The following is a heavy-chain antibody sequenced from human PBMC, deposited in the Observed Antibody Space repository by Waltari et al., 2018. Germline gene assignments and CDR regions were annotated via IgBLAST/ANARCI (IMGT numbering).Heavy chain of an antibody. J-gene: IGHJ4*02. CDR1: GYTLTELS. V-gene: IGHV1-24*01. Sequence: QVQLVQAGAEVKKPGASVKVSCKVSGYTLTELSMHWVRQAPGQGLAWMGGFDHEDGETMYAKKFQGRDTMNEDTSTDTAYMEQSSLRSEDTAVYYCATDGGYSGYDFDYWGQGTLVTVSS. CDR2: FDHEDGET. CDR3: ATDGGYSGYDFDY. D-gene: IGHD5-12*01.